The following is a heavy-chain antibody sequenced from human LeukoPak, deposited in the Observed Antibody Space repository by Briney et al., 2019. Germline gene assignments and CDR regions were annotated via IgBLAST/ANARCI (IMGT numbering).Heavy chain of an antibody. Sequence: ASVKVSCKASGGTFSSYAISWVRQAPGQGLEWMGWINPNSGGTNYAQKFQGRVTMTRDTSISTAYMELSSLRSEDTAVYYCARVVPRVRQWADYWGQGTLVTVSS. CDR1: GGTFSSYA. CDR2: INPNSGGT. CDR3: ARVVPRVRQWADY. D-gene: IGHD6-19*01. J-gene: IGHJ4*02. V-gene: IGHV1-2*02.